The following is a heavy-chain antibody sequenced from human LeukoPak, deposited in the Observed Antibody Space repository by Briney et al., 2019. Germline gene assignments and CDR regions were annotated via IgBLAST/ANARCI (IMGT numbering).Heavy chain of an antibody. CDR1: GGSISSYY. Sequence: PSETLSLTCTVSGGSISSYYWSWIRQPAGKGLEWIGRIYTSGSTNYNPSLKSRVTLSVDKSKNQFSLKLSSVTAADTAVYYCARARSGWSFGGGYYYYYMDVWGKGTTVTVSS. CDR2: IYTSGST. V-gene: IGHV4-4*07. J-gene: IGHJ6*03. D-gene: IGHD6-19*01. CDR3: ARARSGWSFGGGYYYYYMDV.